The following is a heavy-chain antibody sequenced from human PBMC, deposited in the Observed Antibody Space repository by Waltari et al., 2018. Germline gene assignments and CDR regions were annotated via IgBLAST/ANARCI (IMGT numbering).Heavy chain of an antibody. CDR2: IYYSGST. CDR1: GGSISSYY. Sequence: QVQLQESGPGLVKPSETLSLTCTVSGGSISSYYWSWLRQPPGKGLEWIGYIYYSGSTNYNPSLKSRVTISVDTSKNQFSLKLSSVTAADTAVYYCASWAYCSSTSCPPVPDYWGQGTLVTVSS. CDR3: ASWAYCSSTSCPPVPDY. J-gene: IGHJ4*02. D-gene: IGHD2-2*01. V-gene: IGHV4-59*01.